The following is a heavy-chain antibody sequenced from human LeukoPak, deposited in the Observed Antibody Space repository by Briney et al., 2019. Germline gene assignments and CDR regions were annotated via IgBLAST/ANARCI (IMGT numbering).Heavy chain of an antibody. CDR1: GFTFSSYS. CDR3: ARDHREVAGLFDY. J-gene: IGHJ4*02. Sequence: GGSLRLSCAASGFTFSSYSMNWVRQAPGKGLEWVPSISSSSSYIYYADSVKGRFPISRDNAKNSLYLQMNSLRAEDTAVYYCARDHREVAGLFDYWGQGTLVTVSS. D-gene: IGHD6-19*01. CDR2: ISSSSSYI. V-gene: IGHV3-21*01.